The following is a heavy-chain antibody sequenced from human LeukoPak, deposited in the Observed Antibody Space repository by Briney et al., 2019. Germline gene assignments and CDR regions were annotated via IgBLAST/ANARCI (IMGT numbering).Heavy chain of an antibody. CDR2: INAGNGNT. CDR1: GYTFTSYA. Sequence: ASVKVSCKASGYTFTSYAMHWVRQAPGQRLEWMGWINAGNGNTKYSQKFQGRVTMTRDTSTSTVYMELSSLRSEDTAVYYCARVSVGSGTLDYWGQGTLVTVSS. V-gene: IGHV1-3*01. CDR3: ARVSVGSGTLDY. D-gene: IGHD3-10*01. J-gene: IGHJ4*02.